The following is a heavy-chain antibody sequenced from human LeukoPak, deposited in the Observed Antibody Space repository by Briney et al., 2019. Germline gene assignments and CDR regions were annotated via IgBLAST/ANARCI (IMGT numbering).Heavy chain of an antibody. J-gene: IGHJ4*02. CDR2: IYESGST. CDR3: AISASSGSYYVTHFDF. D-gene: IGHD3-10*01. CDR1: GGSISSYY. Sequence: PSETLSLTCKVSGGSISSYYWSWIRQPPGKGLEWIGYIYESGSTIYNPSLKSRVTISVDTSKNQFSLNLNSVTAADTAVYYCAISASSGSYYVTHFDFWGQGNLVTVSS. V-gene: IGHV4-59*01.